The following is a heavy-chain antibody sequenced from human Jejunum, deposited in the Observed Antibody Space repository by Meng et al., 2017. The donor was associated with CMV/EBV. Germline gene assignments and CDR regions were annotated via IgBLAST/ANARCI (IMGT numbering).Heavy chain of an antibody. J-gene: IGHJ4*02. D-gene: IGHD3-10*01. Sequence: CGDSGFTFSTYSMVWVRQAAGKGLEWVAAITGSGNTDYPDSVKGRFTVSRDNSKNTLYLQMNSLRVEDTAIYYCVRPNMIRVVNGIDSWGQGTLVTVSS. CDR1: GFTFSTYS. CDR3: VRPNMIRVVNGIDS. V-gene: IGHV3-23*01. CDR2: ITGSGNT.